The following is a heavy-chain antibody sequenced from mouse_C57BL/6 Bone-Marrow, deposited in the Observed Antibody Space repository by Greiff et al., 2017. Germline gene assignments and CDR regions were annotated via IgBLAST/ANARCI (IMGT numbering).Heavy chain of an antibody. V-gene: IGHV5-4*01. CDR1: GFTFSSYA. CDR3: ASGTAQAL. D-gene: IGHD3-2*02. CDR2: ISAGGSYT. J-gene: IGHJ2*01. Sequence: EVHLVESGGGLVKPGGSLKLSCAASGFTFSSYAMSWVRQTPEKRLAWVATISAGGSYTYYPDNVKGRFTISRDNAKNNRYLQMSHLKSEDTAMYYCASGTAQALWGQGTTLTVSS.